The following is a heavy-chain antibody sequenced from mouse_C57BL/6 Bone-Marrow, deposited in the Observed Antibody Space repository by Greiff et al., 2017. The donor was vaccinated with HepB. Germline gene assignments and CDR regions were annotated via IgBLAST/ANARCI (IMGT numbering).Heavy chain of an antibody. J-gene: IGHJ1*03. V-gene: IGHV1-50*01. CDR2: IDPSDSYT. CDR1: GYTFTSYW. Sequence: QVQLQQPGAELVKPGASVKLSCKASGYTFTSYWMQWVKQRPGQGLEWIGEIDPSDSYTNYNQKFKGKATLTVDTSSSTAYMQLSSLTSEDSAVYYCARTYDYGSSYVDWYFDVWGTGTTVTVSS. D-gene: IGHD1-1*01. CDR3: ARTYDYGSSYVDWYFDV.